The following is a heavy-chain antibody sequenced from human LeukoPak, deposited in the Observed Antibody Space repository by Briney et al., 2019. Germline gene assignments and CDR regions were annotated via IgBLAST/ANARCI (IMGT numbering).Heavy chain of an antibody. V-gene: IGHV1-2*02. CDR3: ARDRVRVVVVPAAMGY. J-gene: IGHJ4*02. Sequence: ASVKVSCKASGGTFSSYAISWVRQAPGQGLEWMGWINPNSGGTNYAQKFQGRVTMTRDTSISTAYMELSRLRSDDTAVYYCARDRVRVVVVPAAMGYWGQGTLVTVSS. D-gene: IGHD2-2*01. CDR1: GGTFSSYA. CDR2: INPNSGGT.